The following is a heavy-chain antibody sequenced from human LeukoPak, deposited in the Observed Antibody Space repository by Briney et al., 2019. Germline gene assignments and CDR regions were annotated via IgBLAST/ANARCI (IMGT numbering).Heavy chain of an antibody. D-gene: IGHD5-12*01. CDR2: ISSSSSYI. CDR3: ARDPGYSAEEKYFDY. V-gene: IGHV3-21*01. CDR1: GFTFSSYS. Sequence: PGGSLRLSCAASGFTFSSYSMNWVRQAPGKGLEWVSSISSSSSYIYYADSVKGRFTISRDNAKNSLYLQMNSLRAEDTAVYYCARDPGYSAEEKYFDYWGQGTLVTVSS. J-gene: IGHJ4*02.